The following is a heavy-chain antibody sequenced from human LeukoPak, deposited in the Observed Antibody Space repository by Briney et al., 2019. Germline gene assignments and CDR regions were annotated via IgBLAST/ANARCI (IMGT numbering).Heavy chain of an antibody. Sequence: SVKVSCKASGGTFSSYAISWVRQAPGQGLEWMGRIIPIFGTANYAQKFQGRVTITTDESTGTAYMELSSLRSEDTAVYYCARDSPHSSGWSTGVCWGQGTLVTVSS. V-gene: IGHV1-69*05. J-gene: IGHJ4*02. D-gene: IGHD6-19*01. CDR2: IIPIFGTA. CDR3: ARDSPHSSGWSTGVC. CDR1: GGTFSSYA.